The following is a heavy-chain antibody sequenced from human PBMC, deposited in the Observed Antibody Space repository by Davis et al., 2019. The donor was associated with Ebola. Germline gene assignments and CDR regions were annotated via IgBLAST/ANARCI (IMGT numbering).Heavy chain of an antibody. J-gene: IGHJ4*02. CDR3: AKEAGRYGSGSYYTN. CDR2: ISASGGTT. D-gene: IGHD3-10*01. Sequence: PGGSLRLSCTASEFTFTTYAFSWIRQAPGKGLEWVSSISASGGTTFYADSVKGRFTISRDNSNNAVYLQMNSLRVEDTALYYCAKEAGRYGSGSYYTNWGQGTLVTVSS. V-gene: IGHV3-23*01. CDR1: EFTFTTYA.